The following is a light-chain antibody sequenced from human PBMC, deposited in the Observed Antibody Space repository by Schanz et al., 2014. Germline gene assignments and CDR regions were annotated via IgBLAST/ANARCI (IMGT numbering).Light chain of an antibody. CDR1: QSVSSNY. Sequence: EIVLTQSPGTLSLSPGERATLSCRASQSVSSNYLAWYQQKPGQAPRPLIHGASSRATGIPDRFSGSGSGTDFTLIISRLEPEDFAVYYCQQYNNWPPWTFGQGTKVEIK. CDR2: GAS. J-gene: IGKJ1*01. CDR3: QQYNNWPPWT. V-gene: IGKV3-20*01.